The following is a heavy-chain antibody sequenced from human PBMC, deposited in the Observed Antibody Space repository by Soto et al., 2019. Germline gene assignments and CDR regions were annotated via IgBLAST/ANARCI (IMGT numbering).Heavy chain of an antibody. D-gene: IGHD5-12*01. CDR3: ARVSVDVPG. J-gene: IGHJ4*02. Sequence: QLQLVQSGAQVTKPGASVKVSCRISGPTFITYFIHWVRQAPGQGLEWMGWIDPKSGGTTYEQKFRGRVTMTRDTSINTAYMDLNRLTSDDTAMYYCARVSVDVPGWGQGTLITVSS. V-gene: IGHV1-2*02. CDR2: IDPKSGGT. CDR1: GPTFITYF.